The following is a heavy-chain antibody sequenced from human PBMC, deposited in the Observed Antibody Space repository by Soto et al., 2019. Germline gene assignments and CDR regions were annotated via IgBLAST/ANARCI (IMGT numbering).Heavy chain of an antibody. CDR2: ISSSTSTT. Sequence: GGSLRLSCAASGFTFSSYSMNWVRQAPGKGLEWVSYISSSTSTTYYADSVKGRFTISRDNAKNTLYLQMNSLRAEDTAVYYCAREDDSYSSSWYRPHYYYYGMDVWGQGTTVTVSS. J-gene: IGHJ6*02. CDR3: AREDDSYSSSWYRPHYYYYGMDV. CDR1: GFTFSSYS. V-gene: IGHV3-48*04. D-gene: IGHD6-13*01.